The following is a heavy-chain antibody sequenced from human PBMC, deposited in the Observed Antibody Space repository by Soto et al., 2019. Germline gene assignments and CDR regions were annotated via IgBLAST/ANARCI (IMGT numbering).Heavy chain of an antibody. J-gene: IGHJ4*02. CDR1: EFPFSSYS. CDR3: VRDPHSVEAF. D-gene: IGHD2-21*01. CDR2: INTDGSDT. Sequence: GGSLRPSCAASEFPFSSYSMNWVSQAPGKGLVWISRINTDGSDTGYADSVRGRFAISRDNAKNTLYLRMTSLRDEDTAVYYCVRDPHSVEAFWGQGTLVTVSS. V-gene: IGHV3-74*01.